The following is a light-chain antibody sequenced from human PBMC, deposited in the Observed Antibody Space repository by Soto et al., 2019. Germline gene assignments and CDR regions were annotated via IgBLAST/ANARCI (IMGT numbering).Light chain of an antibody. CDR3: SSYADTTYV. CDR1: SSDVGGYNY. J-gene: IGLJ1*01. V-gene: IGLV2-8*01. CDR2: EVT. Sequence: QSVLNHPVSACGSPGQSVTISSTGTSSDVGGYNYVSWYQHHPGKAPKLIIYEVTKRPSGVPDRFSGSKSGNTASLSVSGLQAEDEADYYCSSYADTTYVFGTGTKVTVL.